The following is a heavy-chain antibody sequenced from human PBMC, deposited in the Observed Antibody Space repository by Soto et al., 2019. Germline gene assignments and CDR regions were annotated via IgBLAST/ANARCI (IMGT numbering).Heavy chain of an antibody. CDR3: ERKIYDSDTGPNFQYYFAY. CDR1: GYSFAGYW. J-gene: IGHJ4*02. CDR2: IDPSDSQT. D-gene: IGHD3-22*01. Sequence: GESLQISCKGSGYSFAGYWITWVRQKPGKGLEWMGRIDPSDSQTYYSPSFRGHVTISATKSITTVFLQWSSLRASDTAMYYCERKIYDSDTGPNFQYYFAYWGQGTPGTVSS. V-gene: IGHV5-10-1*01.